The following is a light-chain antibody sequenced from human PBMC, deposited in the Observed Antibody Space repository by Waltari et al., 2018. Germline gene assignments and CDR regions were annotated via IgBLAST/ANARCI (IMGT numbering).Light chain of an antibody. V-gene: IGKV3-15*01. CDR1: QSLGSY. J-gene: IGKJ4*01. CDR3: QQYNNWPIT. CDR2: GTS. Sequence: EVVMTQSPATLSVSPGERATLSCRASQSLGSYLAWYQQKPGQAPRFLIYGTSTRATGIPARFSGSGSGTEFTLTITSLQSEDVAVYYCQQYNNWPITFGGETKVQIK.